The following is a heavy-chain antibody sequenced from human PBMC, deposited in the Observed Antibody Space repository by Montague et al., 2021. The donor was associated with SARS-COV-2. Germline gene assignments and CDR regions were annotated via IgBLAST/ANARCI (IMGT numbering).Heavy chain of an antibody. D-gene: IGHD4-17*01. V-gene: IGHV3-20*04. Sequence: SLRLSCAASGFTFDDYGMNWVRQAPGKGLEWVSGINWNGGSTGYADSVKGRFTISRDNAKNSLYLQMNSLRAEDTALYYCATLDYGDYYDWYFDLWGRGTLVTVSS. CDR2: INWNGGST. CDR1: GFTFDDYG. CDR3: ATLDYGDYYDWYFDL. J-gene: IGHJ2*01.